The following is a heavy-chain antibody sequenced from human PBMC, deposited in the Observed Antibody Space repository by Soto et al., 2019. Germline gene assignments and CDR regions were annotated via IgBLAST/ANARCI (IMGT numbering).Heavy chain of an antibody. V-gene: IGHV4-39*01. CDR2: IYYSGST. D-gene: IGHD3-16*02. CDR3: SRRYHHGLFYP. J-gene: IGHJ5*02. Sequence: SETLSLTCTVSGGSISSSSYYWGWIRQPPGKGLEWIGSIYYSGSTYYNPSLKSRVTISVDTSKNQFSLKLSSVTAADTAVYFCSRRYHHGLFYPCGQGSLVTVYS. CDR1: GGSISSSSYY.